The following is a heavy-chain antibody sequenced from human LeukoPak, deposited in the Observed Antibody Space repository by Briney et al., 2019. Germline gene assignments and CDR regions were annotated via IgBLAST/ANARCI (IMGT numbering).Heavy chain of an antibody. D-gene: IGHD3-22*01. V-gene: IGHV1-2*02. Sequence: ASVKVSCKASGYTFTGYYMHWVRQAPGQGLEWMGWINPNSGGTNYAQKFQGRVTMTRDTSISTAYMELSRLRSDDTAMYYCARDLNHYYDSSGYYTEVYWGQGTLVTVSS. J-gene: IGHJ4*02. CDR1: GYTFTGYY. CDR3: ARDLNHYYDSSGYYTEVY. CDR2: INPNSGGT.